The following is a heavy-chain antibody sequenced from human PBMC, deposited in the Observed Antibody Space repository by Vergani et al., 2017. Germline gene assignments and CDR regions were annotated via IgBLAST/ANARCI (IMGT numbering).Heavy chain of an antibody. CDR3: ARQRPGSGWSPGDFDD. Sequence: QVKLQESGPGLVKPSETLFLTCTVSADSISSGSYYWGWIRQPPGKSLEWIGRIYYSGLTYYNPSLKSRVAIYVDTSKNQFSLKVTSVTAADTAVYFCARQRPGSGWSPGDFDDWGQGILVTVSS. D-gene: IGHD6-19*01. CDR2: IYYSGLT. V-gene: IGHV4-39*01. J-gene: IGHJ4*02. CDR1: ADSISSGSYY.